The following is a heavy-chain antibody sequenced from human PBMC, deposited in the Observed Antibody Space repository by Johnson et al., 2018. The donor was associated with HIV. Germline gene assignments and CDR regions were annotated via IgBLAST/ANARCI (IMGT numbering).Heavy chain of an antibody. J-gene: IGHJ3*02. D-gene: IGHD6-13*01. CDR3: ARARYSNTWVDAFDI. CDR1: GFTFSDYY. CDR2: ISSSGSTI. Sequence: QVQLVESGGGVVQPGGSLRLSCAASGFTFSDYYMSWIRQAPGKGLEWVSYISSSGSTIYYADSVTGRFTISRDNAKNSLYLQMNSLRAEDTALYYCARARYSNTWVDAFDIWGQGTMVTVSS. V-gene: IGHV3-11*01.